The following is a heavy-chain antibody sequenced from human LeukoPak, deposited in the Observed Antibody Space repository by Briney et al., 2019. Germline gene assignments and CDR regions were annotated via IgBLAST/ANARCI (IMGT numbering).Heavy chain of an antibody. CDR2: INASNGNT. Sequence: ASVKVSCKASGYTFTSYAMHWVRQAPGQRLEWMGWINASNGNTKYSQKFQGRVTITRDTSASTAYMELSSLRSEDTAVYYCASALTTVTTGFDPWGQGTLVTVSS. J-gene: IGHJ5*02. CDR3: ASALTTVTTGFDP. CDR1: GYTFTSYA. D-gene: IGHD4-17*01. V-gene: IGHV1-3*01.